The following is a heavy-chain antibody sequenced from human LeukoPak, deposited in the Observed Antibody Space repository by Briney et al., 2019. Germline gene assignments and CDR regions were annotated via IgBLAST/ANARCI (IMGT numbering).Heavy chain of an antibody. CDR1: DGSIYSYY. CDR2: IYYSGST. CDR3: ARRNMVRGLRGFDF. D-gene: IGHD3-10*01. J-gene: IGHJ4*02. Sequence: SETLSLTCTVSDGSIYSYYWAWIRQPPGKGLEWIGSIYYSGSTYYNPSLNNRVTISVDTSKNQFSLKLSSVAAADTAVYYCARRNMVRGLRGFDFWGQGTLVTVSS. V-gene: IGHV4-39*01.